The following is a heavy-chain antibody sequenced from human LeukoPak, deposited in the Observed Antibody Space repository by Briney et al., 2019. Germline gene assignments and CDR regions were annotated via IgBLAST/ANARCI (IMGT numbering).Heavy chain of an antibody. J-gene: IGHJ4*02. CDR2: IIPIFGTA. Sequence: SVKVSCKASGGTFSSYAISWVRQAPGQGLEWMGGIIPIFGTANYAQKFQGRVTITADESTSTAYMELSSLRSEDTAVYYCARVSGLPVGIYFFDHWGQGTLATVSS. V-gene: IGHV1-69*13. CDR3: ARVSGLPVGIYFFDH. D-gene: IGHD3-22*01. CDR1: GGTFSSYA.